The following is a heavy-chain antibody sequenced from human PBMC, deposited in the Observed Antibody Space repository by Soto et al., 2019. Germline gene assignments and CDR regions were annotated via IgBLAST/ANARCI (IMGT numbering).Heavy chain of an antibody. CDR1: GYSFTSYW. CDR3: AREGPTQGSYSWEAFDI. J-gene: IGHJ3*02. D-gene: IGHD5-12*01. Sequence: GESLKISCKGSGYSFTSYWIGWVRQMPGKGLEWMGIIYPGDSDTRYSPSFQGQVTISADKSISTAYLQWSSLKASDTAFFYCAREGPTQGSYSWEAFDIWGQGTMVTVS. V-gene: IGHV5-51*01. CDR2: IYPGDSDT.